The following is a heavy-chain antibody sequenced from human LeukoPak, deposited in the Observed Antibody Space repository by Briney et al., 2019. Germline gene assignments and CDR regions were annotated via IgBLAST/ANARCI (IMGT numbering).Heavy chain of an antibody. CDR3: ASNYYDSSGYRSGYFQH. Sequence: ASVTVSFKASGYTFTSYYMHWVRQAPGQGLEWMGIINPSGGSTSYAQKFQGRVTMTRDTSTSTVYMELSSLRSEDTAVYYCASNYYDSSGYRSGYFQHWGQGTLVTVSS. V-gene: IGHV1-46*01. CDR2: INPSGGST. D-gene: IGHD3-22*01. CDR1: GYTFTSYY. J-gene: IGHJ1*01.